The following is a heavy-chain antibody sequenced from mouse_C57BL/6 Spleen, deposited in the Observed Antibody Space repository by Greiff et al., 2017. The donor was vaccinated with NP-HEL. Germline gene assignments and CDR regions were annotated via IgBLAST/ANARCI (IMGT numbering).Heavy chain of an antibody. CDR1: GYTFTDYE. D-gene: IGHD1-1*01. J-gene: IGHJ4*01. CDR2: IDPETGGT. Sequence: VQLQQSGAELVRPGASVTLSCKASGYTFTDYEMHWVKQTPVHGLEWIGTIDPETGGTAYNQKFKGKAILTADKSSSTAYMELRSLTSEDSAVYYCTRPTVDAMDYWGQGTSVTVSS. CDR3: TRPTVDAMDY. V-gene: IGHV1-15*01.